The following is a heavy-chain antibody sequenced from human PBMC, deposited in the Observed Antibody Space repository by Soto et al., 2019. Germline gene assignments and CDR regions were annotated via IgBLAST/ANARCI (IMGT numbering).Heavy chain of an antibody. J-gene: IGHJ4*02. CDR2: ISYDGSNK. D-gene: IGHD3-22*01. Sequence: GGALRLSCAASGVTFSSYGMHGVRQAPGKGLEWVAVISYDGSNKYYADSVKGRFTISRDNSKNTLYLQMNSLRAEDTAVYYCAKDGGYYDSSGYLDYWGQGTLVTVSS. V-gene: IGHV3-30*18. CDR1: GVTFSSYG. CDR3: AKDGGYYDSSGYLDY.